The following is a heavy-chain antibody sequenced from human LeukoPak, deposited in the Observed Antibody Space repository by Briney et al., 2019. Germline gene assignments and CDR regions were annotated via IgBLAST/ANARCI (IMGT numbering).Heavy chain of an antibody. V-gene: IGHV1-2*02. CDR3: ARDRSTGYCSGGGCYSRHFQH. J-gene: IGHJ1*01. D-gene: IGHD2-15*01. CDR1: GYTFTGYY. Sequence: ASVKVSCKASGYTFTGYYMHWVRQAPGQGLEWMGWINPNSGGTNYAQKFQGRVTMTRDTSISTAYMELSRLRSDDTAVYYCARDRSTGYCSGGGCYSRHFQHWGQGTLVTVSS. CDR2: INPNSGGT.